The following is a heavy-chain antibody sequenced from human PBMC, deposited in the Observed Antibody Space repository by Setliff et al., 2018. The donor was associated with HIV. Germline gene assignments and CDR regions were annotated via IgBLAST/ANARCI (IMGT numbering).Heavy chain of an antibody. CDR1: GGSISSGGYY. D-gene: IGHD3-10*01. V-gene: IGHV4-31*03. Sequence: PSETLSLTCTVSGGSISSGGYYWSWIRQHPGKGLEWIGYIYYSGSTYYNPSLKSRVTISVDTAVYYCARGRLLWSGSYYYYYMDVWGKGTTVTVSS. CDR3: DV. CDR2: IYYSGST. J-gene: IGHJ6*03.